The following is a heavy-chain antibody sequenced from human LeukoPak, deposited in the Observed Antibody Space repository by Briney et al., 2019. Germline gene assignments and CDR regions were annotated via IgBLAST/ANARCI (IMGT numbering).Heavy chain of an antibody. Sequence: PGGSLRLSCAASGFTFDDYGMSWVRQAPGKGLEWVSGINWNGGSTGYADSVKGRFTISRDNAKNALYLQMNSLRGEDTAVYYCARGGLLSGGSPSPPFDGWGQGTLVTISS. CDR3: ARGGLLSGGSPSPPFDG. CDR1: GFTFDDYG. V-gene: IGHV3-20*04. D-gene: IGHD2/OR15-2a*01. CDR2: INWNGGST. J-gene: IGHJ4*02.